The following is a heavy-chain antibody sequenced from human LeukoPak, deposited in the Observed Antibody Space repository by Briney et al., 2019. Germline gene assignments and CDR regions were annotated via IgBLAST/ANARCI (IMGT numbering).Heavy chain of an antibody. CDR2: IYPGDSDT. CDR1: GYSFTSYW. CDR3: ARHRQWLGDAFDI. J-gene: IGHJ3*02. D-gene: IGHD6-19*01. V-gene: IGHV5-51*01. Sequence: GESLKICCKGSGYSFTSYWIGWVRQMPGKGLGLMGIIYPGDSDTRYRPSFQGKVTISADKSISTAYLQWSSLKASDTAMYYCARHRQWLGDAFDIWGQGTMVTVSS.